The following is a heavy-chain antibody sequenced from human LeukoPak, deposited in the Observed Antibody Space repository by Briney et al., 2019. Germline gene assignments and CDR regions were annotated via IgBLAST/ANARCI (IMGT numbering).Heavy chain of an antibody. D-gene: IGHD3-22*01. Sequence: SETLSLTXTVSFNSIRSSSYYWGWIGQFPGKGLEWIGYIYYTGSTYYSSSIKSRVTISVDTSNNQFSLRLNSVTAADTAVYYCASRYYYDSSGYFLYWGQGTLVTVSS. CDR2: IYYTGST. CDR1: FNSIRSSSYY. CDR3: ASRYYYDSSGYFLY. J-gene: IGHJ4*02. V-gene: IGHV4-39*01.